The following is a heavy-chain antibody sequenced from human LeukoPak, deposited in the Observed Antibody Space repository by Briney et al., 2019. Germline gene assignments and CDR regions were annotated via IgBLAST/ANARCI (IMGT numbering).Heavy chain of an antibody. CDR2: INHSGST. J-gene: IGHJ4*02. Sequence: PSETLSLTCAVYGGSFSGYYWSWIRQPPGKGLEWIGEINHSGSTNYNPSLKSRVTISVDTSKNQFSLELSSVTAADTAVYYCARGLFVGPHPVHIAAAGPFDYWGQGTLVTVSS. CDR3: ARGLFVGPHPVHIAAAGPFDY. V-gene: IGHV4-34*01. D-gene: IGHD6-13*01. CDR1: GGSFSGYY.